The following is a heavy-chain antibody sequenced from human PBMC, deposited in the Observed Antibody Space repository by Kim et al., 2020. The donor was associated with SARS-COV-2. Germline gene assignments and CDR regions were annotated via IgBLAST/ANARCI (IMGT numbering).Heavy chain of an antibody. CDR3: VRDPDYGDPGDADC. CDR2: IKQDGSEK. J-gene: IGHJ4*02. V-gene: IGHV3-7*01. CDR1: GFTFSKYW. Sequence: GGSLRLSCAASGFTFSKYWMSWVRQAPGKGLEWVANIKQDGSEKYYVDSVKGRFTISRDNAKNSLYVQMNSLRAEDTAVYYCVRDPDYGDPGDADCWGQGTLVTVSS. D-gene: IGHD4-17*01.